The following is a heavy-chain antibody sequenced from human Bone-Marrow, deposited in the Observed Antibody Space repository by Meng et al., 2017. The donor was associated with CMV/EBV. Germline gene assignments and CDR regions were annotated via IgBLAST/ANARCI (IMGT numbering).Heavy chain of an antibody. Sequence: GESLKISCAASGFAFRNYAMYWVRQAPGKGLEWVAYVQYDGSSEKYADSVKGRFTISRDSSKNPLYLQMNSLRPEDTAVYFCAKDDYGVDVWGQGNTVPV. V-gene: IGHV3-30*02. CDR1: GFAFRNYA. CDR3: AKDDYGVDV. CDR2: VQYDGSSE. J-gene: IGHJ6*02.